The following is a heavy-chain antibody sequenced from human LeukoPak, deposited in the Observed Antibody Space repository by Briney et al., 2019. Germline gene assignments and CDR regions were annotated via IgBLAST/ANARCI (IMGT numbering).Heavy chain of an antibody. CDR1: GFTFSSYG. Sequence: GRSLRLSCAASGFTFSSYGMHWVRQAPGKGLEWVAVIWYDGSNKYYADSVKGRFTISRDNSKNTLYLQMNSLRAEDTAVYYCARVGDYENSGSQPFDYWGQGTLVTVSS. CDR2: IWYDGSNK. V-gene: IGHV3-33*01. D-gene: IGHD3-22*01. J-gene: IGHJ4*02. CDR3: ARVGDYENSGSQPFDY.